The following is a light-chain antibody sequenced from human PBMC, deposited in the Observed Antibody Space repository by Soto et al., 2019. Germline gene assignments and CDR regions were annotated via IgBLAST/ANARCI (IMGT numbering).Light chain of an antibody. V-gene: IGKV1-13*02. CDR3: EQFNGYPHMYS. CDR2: DVS. CDR1: QGISNA. J-gene: IGKJ2*01. Sequence: AIQLTQSPSSLSASVGDRVTITCRASQGISNALAWYPLKPGKPPKLLIFDVSSLESGVPSRFSCSGSGTDFTLTISSLQPEDFSTYYSEQFNGYPHMYSFGRGTNLEIK.